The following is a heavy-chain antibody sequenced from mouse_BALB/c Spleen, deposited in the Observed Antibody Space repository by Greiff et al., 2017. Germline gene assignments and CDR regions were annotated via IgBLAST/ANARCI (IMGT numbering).Heavy chain of an antibody. V-gene: IGHV5-4*02. CDR2: ISDGGSYT. Sequence: DVQLVESGGGLVKPGGSLKLSCAASGFTFSDYYMYWVRQTPEKRLEWVATISDGGSYTYYPDSVKGRFTISRDNAKNNLYLQMSSLKSEDTAMYYCARVDDYWGQGTSVTVSS. CDR1: GFTFSDYY. J-gene: IGHJ4*01. CDR3: ARVDDY.